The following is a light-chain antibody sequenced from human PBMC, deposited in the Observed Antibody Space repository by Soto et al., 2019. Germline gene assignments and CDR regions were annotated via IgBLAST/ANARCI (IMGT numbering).Light chain of an antibody. CDR1: QSVDGY. V-gene: IGKV3-15*01. Sequence: EVVMTQSPVTLSVSPGESATLSCRASQSVDGYLAWYQQKPGQAPRLLIYGASTRATGVTARFRGGGSGTEFTLTISSLQSEDSAVYYCQQRSNWVFGPGTKVDIK. CDR2: GAS. J-gene: IGKJ3*01. CDR3: QQRSNWV.